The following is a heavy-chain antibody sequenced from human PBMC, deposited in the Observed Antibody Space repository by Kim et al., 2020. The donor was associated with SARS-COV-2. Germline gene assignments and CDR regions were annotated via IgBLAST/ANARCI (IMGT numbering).Heavy chain of an antibody. Sequence: ASVKVSCKASGYTFTSYGISWVRQAPGQGLEWMGWISAYNGNTNYAQKLQGRVTMTTDTSTSTAYMELRSLRSDDTAVYYCARDGPLPRTTVTNLFDYWGQGTLVTVSS. J-gene: IGHJ4*02. CDR2: ISAYNGNT. CDR3: ARDGPLPRTTVTNLFDY. V-gene: IGHV1-18*04. CDR1: GYTFTSYG. D-gene: IGHD4-4*01.